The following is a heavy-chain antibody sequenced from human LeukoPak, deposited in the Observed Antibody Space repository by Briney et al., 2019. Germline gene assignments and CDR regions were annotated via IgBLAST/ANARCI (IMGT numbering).Heavy chain of an antibody. Sequence: GGSLRLSCAASGFLVSNNYMSRVRQAPGKGLESVSIIYPGGSTYYADSVKGRFTISRDNSKSTLFLQMNSLRPEDTAVYYCARADQGLDYWGQGTLVTVSS. CDR1: GFLVSNNY. V-gene: IGHV3-66*02. J-gene: IGHJ4*02. CDR3: ARADQGLDY. CDR2: IYPGGST.